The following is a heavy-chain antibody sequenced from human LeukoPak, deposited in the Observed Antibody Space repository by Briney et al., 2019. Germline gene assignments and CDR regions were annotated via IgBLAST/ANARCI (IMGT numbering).Heavy chain of an antibody. V-gene: IGHV3-48*03. Sequence: PGGSLRLSCAASGFTLSSYEMNWVRQAPGKGLEWASYISSSGSIIYYADSVKGRFTISRDSAENSLYLQMNSLRAEDTAVYYCARGGFRAAPFDYWGQGTLVTVSS. CDR2: ISSSGSII. J-gene: IGHJ4*02. CDR1: GFTLSSYE. CDR3: ARGGFRAAPFDY. D-gene: IGHD3-16*01.